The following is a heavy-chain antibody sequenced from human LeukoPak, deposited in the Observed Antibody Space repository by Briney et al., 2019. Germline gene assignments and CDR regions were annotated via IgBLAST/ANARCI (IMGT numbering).Heavy chain of an antibody. Sequence: PGASLRLSCAASGFTISSNYMSWVRQAPGKGLEWVSVIYSGGSTYYSDSVKGRFTISRDNSKNTLYLQMNSLRAEDRAVYYCARRGYSYGYYAFDIWGQGTMVTVSS. V-gene: IGHV3-66*04. D-gene: IGHD5-18*01. J-gene: IGHJ3*02. CDR3: ARRGYSYGYYAFDI. CDR1: GFTISSNY. CDR2: IYSGGST.